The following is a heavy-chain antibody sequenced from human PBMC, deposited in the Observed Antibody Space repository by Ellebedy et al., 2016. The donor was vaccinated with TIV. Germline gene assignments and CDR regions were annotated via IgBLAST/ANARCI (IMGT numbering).Heavy chain of an antibody. CDR1: GFTFSNYS. CDR3: VRDKRFQKHYGMDV. V-gene: IGHV3-21*01. Sequence: GESLKISCAASGFTFSNYSMNWVRQAPGKGLEWVSSIDRNSYIYYADSVKGRFTISRVNAKNSLYLQMNSLRAEDTAVYYCVRDKRFQKHYGMDVWGQGTTVTVSS. J-gene: IGHJ6*02. CDR2: IDRNSYI.